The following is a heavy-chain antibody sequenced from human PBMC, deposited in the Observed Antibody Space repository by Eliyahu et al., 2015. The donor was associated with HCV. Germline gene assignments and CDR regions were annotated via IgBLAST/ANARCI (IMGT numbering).Heavy chain of an antibody. D-gene: IGHD2-15*01. Sequence: FTFSSYAMSWVRQAPGKGLEWVSTISGSGGSTYYADSVKGRFTISRDNSKNTLYLQMNSLRAEDTAVYYCAKNRYCSGGSCYSNWFDPWGQGTLVTVSS. CDR2: ISGSGGST. CDR3: AKNRYCSGGSCYSNWFDP. V-gene: IGHV3-23*01. J-gene: IGHJ5*02. CDR1: FTFSSYA.